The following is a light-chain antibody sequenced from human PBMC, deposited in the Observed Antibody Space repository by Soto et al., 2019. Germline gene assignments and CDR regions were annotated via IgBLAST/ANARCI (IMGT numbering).Light chain of an antibody. CDR1: HSVRSY. CDR2: GAA. Sequence: EALLTQSPATLCLSPGERATISCSATHSVRSYVAWYQQKPGQAPRLLMDGAATRTTGVPTRFSGSGSGTVFALTISSLQSEDFAVYFCPHSNNWPPQYTFGGGTKV. CDR3: PHSNNWPPQYT. J-gene: IGKJ4*01. V-gene: IGKV3-15*01.